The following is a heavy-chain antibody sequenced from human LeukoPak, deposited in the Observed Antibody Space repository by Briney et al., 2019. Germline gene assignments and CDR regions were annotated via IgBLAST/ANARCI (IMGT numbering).Heavy chain of an antibody. CDR3: AVFDSSGYYWADY. CDR2: MNHNSGNT. J-gene: IGHJ4*02. V-gene: IGHV1-8*01. Sequence: ASVKVSCKASGYTFTSYDINWVRQATGQGLEWMGWMNHNSGNTGYAQKFQGRVTMTRNTSISTAYMELSSLRSEDTAVYYCAVFDSSGYYWADYWGQGTLVTVSS. D-gene: IGHD3-22*01. CDR1: GYTFTSYD.